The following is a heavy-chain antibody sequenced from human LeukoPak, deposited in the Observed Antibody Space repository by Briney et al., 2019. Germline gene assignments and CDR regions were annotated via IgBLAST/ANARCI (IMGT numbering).Heavy chain of an antibody. CDR3: ARGSQSLGYCSGGSCRAKIFDY. J-gene: IGHJ4*02. D-gene: IGHD2-15*01. Sequence: SETLSLTCTVSGGSISSYYWSWIRQPPGKGLEWIGYIYYSGSTNYNPSLKSRVTISVDTSKNQFSLKLSFVTAADTAVYYCARGSQSLGYCSGGSCRAKIFDYWGQGTLVTVSS. V-gene: IGHV4-59*12. CDR1: GGSISSYY. CDR2: IYYSGST.